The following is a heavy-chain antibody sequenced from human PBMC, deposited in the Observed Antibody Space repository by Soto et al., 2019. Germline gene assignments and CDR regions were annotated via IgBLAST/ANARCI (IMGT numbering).Heavy chain of an antibody. D-gene: IGHD3-10*01. V-gene: IGHV4-59*12. J-gene: IGHJ5*02. CDR2: IYYSGST. CDR1: GGSISSYY. Sequence: QVQLQESGPGLVKPSETLSLTCTVSGGSISSYYWSWIRQPPGKGLEWIGYIYYSGSTNYNPSLKGRVTISVATSKNQFSLKLSSVTAADTAVYYCARDMVRGVISGWFDPWGQGTLVTVSS. CDR3: ARDMVRGVISGWFDP.